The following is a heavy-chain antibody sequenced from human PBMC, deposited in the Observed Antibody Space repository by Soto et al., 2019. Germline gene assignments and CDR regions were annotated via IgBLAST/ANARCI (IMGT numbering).Heavy chain of an antibody. V-gene: IGHV4-34*01. CDR3: ATLPPRIVVVVLPIPS. CDR2: INHSGGT. D-gene: IGHD2-15*01. J-gene: IGHJ4*02. CDR1: GGSFSGYY. Sequence: PSETLSLTYAVYGGSFSGYYWSWIRQPPGKGLEWIGEINHSGGTNYNPSLKRRVTISLDTSKNQFSLNLKSVTAADTAVYYCATLPPRIVVVVLPIPSWGQGTLVTVSS.